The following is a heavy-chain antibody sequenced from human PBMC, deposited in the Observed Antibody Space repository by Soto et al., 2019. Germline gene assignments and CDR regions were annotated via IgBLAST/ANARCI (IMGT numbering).Heavy chain of an antibody. CDR1: GGSISSGDYY. CDR3: AGGRVSGGGVVVAATPGSFDY. CDR2: ISYSGST. J-gene: IGHJ4*02. Sequence: QVQLQESGPGLVKPSQTLSLTCTVSGGSISSGDYYWSWIRQPPGKGLEWIGYISYSGSTYYNPSPKRRVTISVDTSKTQFSLKLSSETAAHTAVYYCAGGRVSGGGVVVAATPGSFDYWGQGTLVTVFS. V-gene: IGHV4-30-4*01. D-gene: IGHD2-15*01.